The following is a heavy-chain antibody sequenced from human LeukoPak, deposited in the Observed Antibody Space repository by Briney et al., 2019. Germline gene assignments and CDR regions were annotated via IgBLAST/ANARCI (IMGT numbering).Heavy chain of an antibody. CDR2: INHSGST. D-gene: IGHD3-10*01. CDR1: GGSFSGYY. CDR3: ARHKLRGTNWFDP. V-gene: IGHV4-34*01. Sequence: SETLSLTCAVYGGSFSGYYWSWIRQPPGKGLEWIGEINHSGSTNYNPSLKSRVTISVDTSKNQFSLKLSSVTAADTAVYYCARHKLRGTNWFDPWGQGTLVTVSS. J-gene: IGHJ5*02.